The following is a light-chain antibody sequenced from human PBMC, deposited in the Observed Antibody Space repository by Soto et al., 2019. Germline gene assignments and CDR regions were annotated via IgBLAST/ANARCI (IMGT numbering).Light chain of an antibody. J-gene: IGKJ1*01. CDR1: RSINTY. CDR3: QQTYSTPRT. Sequence: DIQMTQSPSSLSASVVDRVTITCRASRSINTYVNWYQQRPGKAPELLIYSASSLHTGVPSRFSGSGAGTDFTFTINSLLPEDFAIYYCQQTYSTPRTFGQGTKVDIK. V-gene: IGKV1-39*01. CDR2: SAS.